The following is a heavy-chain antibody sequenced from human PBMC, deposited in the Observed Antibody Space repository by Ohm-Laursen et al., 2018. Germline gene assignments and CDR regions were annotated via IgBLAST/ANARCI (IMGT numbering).Heavy chain of an antibody. V-gene: IGHV4-34*01. CDR3: AKFSYGYSFVDYYYYGMDV. D-gene: IGHD3-22*01. CDR1: GGSFSGYY. Sequence: SDTLSLTCTVYGGSFSGYYWNWIRQPPGKGLEWIGEINHSRSTKYNSSFKSRVTISVDTSKNQFPLKLSSVTAADTAVYYCAKFSYGYSFVDYYYYGMDVWGQGTTVTVSS. CDR2: INHSRST. J-gene: IGHJ6*02.